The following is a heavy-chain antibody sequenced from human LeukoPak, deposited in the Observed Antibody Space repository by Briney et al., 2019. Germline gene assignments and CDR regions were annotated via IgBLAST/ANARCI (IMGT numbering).Heavy chain of an antibody. Sequence: GASVKVSCKASGYTFTSYGISWVRQAPGQGLEWMGWISAYNGNTNYAQKFQGRVTITTDESTSTAYMELSSLRSEDTAVYYCARPDYYDSSGFDYWGQGTLVTVSS. CDR1: GYTFTSYG. V-gene: IGHV1-18*01. D-gene: IGHD3-22*01. CDR3: ARPDYYDSSGFDY. CDR2: ISAYNGNT. J-gene: IGHJ4*02.